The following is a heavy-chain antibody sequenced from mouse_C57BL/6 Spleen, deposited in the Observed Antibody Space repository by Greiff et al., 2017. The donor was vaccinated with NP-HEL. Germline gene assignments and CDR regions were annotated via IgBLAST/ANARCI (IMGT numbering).Heavy chain of an antibody. D-gene: IGHD2-2*01. J-gene: IGHJ2*01. CDR1: GYTFTDYY. CDR3: ARRGWLRQGYYFDY. V-gene: IGHV1-26*01. CDR2: INPNNGGT. Sequence: EVQLQQSGPELVKPGASVKISCKASGYTFTDYYMNWVKQSHGKSLEWIGDINPNNGGTSYNQKFKGKATLTVDKSSSTAYMELRSLTSEDSAVYYCARRGWLRQGYYFDYWGQGTTLTVSS.